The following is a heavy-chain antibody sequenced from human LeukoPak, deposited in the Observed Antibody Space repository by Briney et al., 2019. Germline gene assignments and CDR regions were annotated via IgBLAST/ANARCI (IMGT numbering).Heavy chain of an antibody. CDR1: GFTFSSFG. D-gene: IGHD6-19*01. CDR3: ARDRYSSMWSVFEY. Sequence: GGSLRLSCAASGFTFSSFGMHWVRQSPGKGLEWVAVIWYDGSTKVYADFVKGRFTISRDNSRNTLYLQANSLRAEDTAVYYCARDRYSSMWSVFEYWGQGALVTVSS. CDR2: IWYDGSTK. J-gene: IGHJ4*02. V-gene: IGHV3-33*01.